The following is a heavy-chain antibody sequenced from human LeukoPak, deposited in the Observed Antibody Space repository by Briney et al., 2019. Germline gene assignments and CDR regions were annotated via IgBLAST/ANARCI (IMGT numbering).Heavy chain of an antibody. Sequence: GGSLTLSCAASGFMFSNYWMDWVRQAPGKGLEWVANIYQDGSKKNYVDSVKGRFTISRGNAKNSLYLQMNSLRAEDTAVYYCACTNTLDVWGKGATVTVSS. CDR2: IYQDGSKK. CDR3: ACTNTLDV. CDR1: GFMFSNYW. D-gene: IGHD2-8*01. J-gene: IGHJ6*04. V-gene: IGHV3-7*03.